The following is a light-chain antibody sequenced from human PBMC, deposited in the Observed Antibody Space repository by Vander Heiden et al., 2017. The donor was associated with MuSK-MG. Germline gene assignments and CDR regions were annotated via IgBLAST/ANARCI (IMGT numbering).Light chain of an antibody. CDR1: QSISRW. V-gene: IGKV1-5*01. J-gene: IGKJ2*01. CDR2: DDA. CDR3: QQENSDSPMYT. Sequence: DIHMTQSPSPLSSSVGDRVTITCRASQSISRWLDWYKQKQGKAPKLLIYDDASLERGGISRCSGSGDGTEVTITISSRQQEDGATDYCQQENSDSPMYTFGQGTKVEIK.